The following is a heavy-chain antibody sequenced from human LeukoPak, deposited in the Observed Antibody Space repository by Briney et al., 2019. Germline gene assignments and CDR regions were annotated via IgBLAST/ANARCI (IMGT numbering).Heavy chain of an antibody. CDR2: INHSGST. J-gene: IGHJ4*02. CDR1: GGSFSGYY. D-gene: IGHD1-1*01. CDR3: ARKGGRRHHFDY. V-gene: IGHV4-34*01. Sequence: SETLSLTCAVCGGSFSGYYWNWIRQSPVKGLEWIGEINHSGSTNYNPSLKSRVTISVDTSKNQFSLKLASVTAADTAVYYCARKGGRRHHFDYWGQGTLVTVSS.